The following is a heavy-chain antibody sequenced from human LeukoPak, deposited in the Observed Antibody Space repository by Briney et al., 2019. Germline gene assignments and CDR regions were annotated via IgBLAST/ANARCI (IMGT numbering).Heavy chain of an antibody. J-gene: IGHJ4*02. V-gene: IGHV3-48*01. CDR3: ARVAPGHDVGRGYFDY. CDR1: GFAFSTYS. D-gene: IGHD6-13*01. CDR2: ITSTSYAI. Sequence: PGGSLRLSCAASGFAFSTYSMNWVRQAPGKGLEWLSYITSTSYAICYGDSVKGRFTISRDNAKNSLYLQMNSLRAEDTAVYYCARVAPGHDVGRGYFDYWGQGTLVTVSS.